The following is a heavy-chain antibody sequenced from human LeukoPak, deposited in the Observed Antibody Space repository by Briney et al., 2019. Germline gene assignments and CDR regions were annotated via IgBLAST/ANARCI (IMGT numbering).Heavy chain of an antibody. CDR3: ARGHLDP. CDR1: GFTFSDHW. J-gene: IGHJ5*02. V-gene: IGHV3-7*01. CDR2: IMKDGNEK. Sequence: PGGSLRLSCAASGFTFSDHWMNWIRQAPGKGLEWVARIMKDGNEKYYVESIKGRFTISRDNAKNALYLQMNGLRAEDTGVYYCARGHLDPWGQGTLVTVSS.